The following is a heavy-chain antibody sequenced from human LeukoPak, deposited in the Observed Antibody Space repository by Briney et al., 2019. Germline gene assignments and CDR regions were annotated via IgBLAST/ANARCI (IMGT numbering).Heavy chain of an antibody. CDR3: ASSAGVVVTASHFDY. V-gene: IGHV3-30-3*01. J-gene: IGHJ4*02. CDR1: GFTFISYA. Sequence: GGSLRLSCAASGFTFISYAMHWVRQAPGKGLEWVAVISYDGSNKYYADSVKGRFTISRDNSKNTLYLQMNSLRAEDTAVYYCASSAGVVVTASHFDYWGQGTLVTVSS. D-gene: IGHD2-21*02. CDR2: ISYDGSNK.